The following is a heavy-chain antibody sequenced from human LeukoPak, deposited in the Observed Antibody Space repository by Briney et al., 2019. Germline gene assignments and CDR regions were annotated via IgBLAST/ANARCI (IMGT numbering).Heavy chain of an antibody. CDR3: ASFHTTTVTSVPAGQDAFDI. CDR2: MNPNSGNT. Sequence: ASVKVSCKASGYTFTSYDINWVRQATGQGLEWMGWMNPNSGNTGYAQKFQGRVTITVDESTSTAYMELSSLRSEDTAVYYCASFHTTTVTSVPAGQDAFDIWGQGTMVTVSS. V-gene: IGHV1-8*03. CDR1: GYTFTSYD. D-gene: IGHD4-17*01. J-gene: IGHJ3*02.